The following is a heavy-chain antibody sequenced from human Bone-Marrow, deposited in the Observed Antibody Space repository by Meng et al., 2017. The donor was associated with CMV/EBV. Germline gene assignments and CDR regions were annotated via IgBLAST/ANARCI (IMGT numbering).Heavy chain of an antibody. CDR2: IYSGGSST. V-gene: IGHV3-23*03. CDR1: GFTFSSYA. J-gene: IGHJ3*02. Sequence: GGSLRLSCAASGFTFSSYAMSWVRQAPGKGLEWVSVIYSGGSSTYYADSVKGRFTISRDNSKNTLYLQMNSLRAEDTAVYYCARSGLGATTVNAFDIWGQGTMVTVSS. D-gene: IGHD1-26*01. CDR3: ARSGLGATTVNAFDI.